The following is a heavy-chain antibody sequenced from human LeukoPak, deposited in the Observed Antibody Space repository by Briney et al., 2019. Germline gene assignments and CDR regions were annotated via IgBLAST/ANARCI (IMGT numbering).Heavy chain of an antibody. CDR1: GYSFTTYW. D-gene: IGHD1-1*01. Sequence: GESLKISCKGSGYSFTTYWIGWVRQMPGKGLEWMGIIYPGDSDTRYSPSFQGQVTISADKSISTAYLQWSSLKASDSAMYYCARRGTGTTLRGDFDIWGQGTMVTVSS. V-gene: IGHV5-51*01. CDR2: IYPGDSDT. CDR3: ARRGTGTTLRGDFDI. J-gene: IGHJ3*02.